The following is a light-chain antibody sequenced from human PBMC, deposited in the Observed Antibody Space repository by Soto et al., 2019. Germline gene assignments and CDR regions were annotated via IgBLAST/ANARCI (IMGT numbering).Light chain of an antibody. CDR3: QQYNNWPPT. J-gene: IGKJ5*01. Sequence: EIVMTQSPATLSVSPGERATLSCRASHSVSSDLAWYQQKPGQAPRLLIYGASTRAIGIPARFSGSGSGTEFTLTISSLQSEDFAVYYCQQYNNWPPTFGQGTRLGNK. CDR2: GAS. CDR1: HSVSSD. V-gene: IGKV3-15*01.